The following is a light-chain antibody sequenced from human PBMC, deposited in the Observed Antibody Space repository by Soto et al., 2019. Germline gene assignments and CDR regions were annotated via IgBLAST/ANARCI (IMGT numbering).Light chain of an antibody. Sequence: QSVLTQPASVSGSPGQSITISCTGTSSDVGGYNYVSWYQQHPGKAPKLMIYEVSNRPSGVSNRFSGSKSGNTASLTISGLQAGDEADYYCATWDGSLPGEVFGGGTKLTVL. V-gene: IGLV2-14*01. CDR2: EVS. J-gene: IGLJ2*01. CDR3: ATWDGSLPGEV. CDR1: SSDVGGYNY.